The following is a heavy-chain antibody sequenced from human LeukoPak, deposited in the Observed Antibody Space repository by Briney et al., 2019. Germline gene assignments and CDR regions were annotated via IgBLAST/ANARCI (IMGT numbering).Heavy chain of an antibody. J-gene: IGHJ4*02. CDR1: GGSISSGSYY. D-gene: IGHD6-13*01. CDR2: IYTSGST. Sequence: SETLSLTCTVSGGSISSGSYYWSWIRQPAGKGLAWIGRIYTSGSTKYNPSLKSRVTISVDTSKNQFSLKLSSVTAADTAVYYCARAKSSSWSCHDYWGQGTLVTVSS. CDR3: ARAKSSSWSCHDY. V-gene: IGHV4-61*02.